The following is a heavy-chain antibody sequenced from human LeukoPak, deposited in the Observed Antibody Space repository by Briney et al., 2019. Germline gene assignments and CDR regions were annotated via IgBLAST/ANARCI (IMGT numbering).Heavy chain of an antibody. Sequence: PGGSLRLSCAASGFTFSSYSMNWVRQAPGKGLEWVSYISSSSSTIYYADSVKGRFTISRDNAKNSLYLQMNSLRAEDTAVYYCARPPYYTTSGWYYFDYWGQGTLVTVSS. D-gene: IGHD6-19*01. CDR3: ARPPYYTTSGWYYFDY. V-gene: IGHV3-48*04. CDR1: GFTFSSYS. CDR2: ISSSSSTI. J-gene: IGHJ4*02.